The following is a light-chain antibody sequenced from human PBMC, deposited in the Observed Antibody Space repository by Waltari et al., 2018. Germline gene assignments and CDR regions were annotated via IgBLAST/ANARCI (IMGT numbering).Light chain of an antibody. V-gene: IGKV3-20*01. CDR2: DAS. Sequence: EIVLTQSPGTLSLSPGERATLACRASQSVGRSLAWYQQKPGQAPRLLIYDASRRATGIPDRFSGSGSGTDFSLTISRLEPEDFAVYYCQHYESLPVTFGQGTKVEIK. CDR3: QHYESLPVT. CDR1: QSVGRS. J-gene: IGKJ1*01.